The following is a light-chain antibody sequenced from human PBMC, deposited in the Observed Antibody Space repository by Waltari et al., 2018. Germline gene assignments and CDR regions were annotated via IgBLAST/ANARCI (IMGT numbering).Light chain of an antibody. Sequence: QSVLTQPPSASGTPGQRVPIPCSGSSSNIGSNTVHWYQQLPGTAPKLLIYSNNQRPSGVPDRFSGSKSGTSASLAISGLQSEDEADYYCAAWDDSLNGLYVFGTGTKVTVL. V-gene: IGLV1-44*01. CDR1: SSNIGSNT. J-gene: IGLJ1*01. CDR2: SNN. CDR3: AAWDDSLNGLYV.